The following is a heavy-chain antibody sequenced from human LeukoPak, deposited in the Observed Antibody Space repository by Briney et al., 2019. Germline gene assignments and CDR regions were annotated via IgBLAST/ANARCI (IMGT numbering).Heavy chain of an antibody. J-gene: IGHJ6*03. CDR3: ARVVREGTYYYYMDV. D-gene: IGHD4-23*01. CDR2: INPNSGGT. Sequence: ASVKVSCKASGYTFTGYYMHWVRQAPGQGLEWMGWINPNSGGTNYAQKFQGRVTMTRDTSISTAYMELSRLRSDDTAVYYCARVVREGTYYYYMDVWGKRTTVTLSS. CDR1: GYTFTGYY. V-gene: IGHV1-2*02.